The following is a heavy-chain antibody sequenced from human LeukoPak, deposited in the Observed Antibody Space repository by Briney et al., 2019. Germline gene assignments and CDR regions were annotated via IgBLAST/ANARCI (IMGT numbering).Heavy chain of an antibody. Sequence: ASVKVSCKASGYTFTGYYMHWVRQAPGQGLEWMGWINPNSGGTNYAQKFQGWVTMTRDTSISTAYMELSRLRSDDTAVYYCATEDIVVVPEYYFDYWGQGTLVTVSS. D-gene: IGHD2-2*01. CDR3: ATEDIVVVPEYYFDY. CDR2: INPNSGGT. CDR1: GYTFTGYY. V-gene: IGHV1-2*04. J-gene: IGHJ4*02.